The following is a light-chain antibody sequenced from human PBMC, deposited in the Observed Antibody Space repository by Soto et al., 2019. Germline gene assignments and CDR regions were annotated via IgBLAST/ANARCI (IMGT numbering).Light chain of an antibody. CDR1: QSISSW. CDR3: QQYNSYSGRT. Sequence: IQMTQSPSTLSASVGDRVTITCRASQSISSWLAWYQQKQGQAPKLLIYDASSLESRVPSRFSGSGSGTEVTLDISSRQPDDFSTYYCQQYNSYSGRTFGQGTKVEIK. V-gene: IGKV1-5*01. J-gene: IGKJ1*01. CDR2: DAS.